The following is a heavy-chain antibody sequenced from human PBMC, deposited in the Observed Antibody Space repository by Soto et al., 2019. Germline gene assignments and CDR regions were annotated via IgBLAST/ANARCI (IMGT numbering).Heavy chain of an antibody. CDR3: ARRIRVDYGDFGHY. D-gene: IGHD4-17*01. CDR1: GGSITSSSYY. CDR2: IYYSGST. Sequence: SETLSLTCTVSGGSITSSSYYWDWIRQPPGKGLELIGSIYYSGSTYYNPSLRSRVTISVDTSKNQFSLKLTSLTAADTAVYYCARRIRVDYGDFGHYWGQGTLVTVS. V-gene: IGHV4-39*01. J-gene: IGHJ4*02.